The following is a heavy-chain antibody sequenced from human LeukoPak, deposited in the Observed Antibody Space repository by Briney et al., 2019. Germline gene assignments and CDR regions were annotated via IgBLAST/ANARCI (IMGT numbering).Heavy chain of an antibody. CDR1: GGSISSYY. Sequence: SETLSLTCTVSGGSISSYYWSWIRQPAGKGLEWIGRIYTSGSTNYNPSLKSRVTMSVDTSKNQFSLKLSSVTAADTAVYYCARDLPHYDFWSGYYDPFDYWGQGTLVAVSS. D-gene: IGHD3-3*01. V-gene: IGHV4-4*07. J-gene: IGHJ4*02. CDR2: IYTSGST. CDR3: ARDLPHYDFWSGYYDPFDY.